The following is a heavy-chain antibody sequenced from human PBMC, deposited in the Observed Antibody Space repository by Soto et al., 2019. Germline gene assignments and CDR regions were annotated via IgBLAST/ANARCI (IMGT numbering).Heavy chain of an antibody. V-gene: IGHV3-23*01. CDR3: TIVANDH. CDR1: GFTFSSFA. Sequence: EVQLLESGGGLVQPGGSLRLSCAASGFTFSSFAMTWVRQAPGKGLEWVSSVSGSGGRTSYADSVKGRVTIARDNSNNTLYLQINSLRAEDTAVYYCTIVANDHWVQGTLVIVSS. CDR2: VSGSGGRT. J-gene: IGHJ4*02. D-gene: IGHD5-12*01.